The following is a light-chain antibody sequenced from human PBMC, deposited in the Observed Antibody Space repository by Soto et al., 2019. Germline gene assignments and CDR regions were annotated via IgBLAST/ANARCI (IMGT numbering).Light chain of an antibody. Sequence: EILLTHSAVTLSFSPWYISTLYCRSSQSVSSSNLAWYQQKRGQAPRLLIHGASNRATGIPDRFSGSGSGTDFTLTISRLEPEDFAVYYCQQYGSSPWTFGQGTKVDIK. J-gene: IGKJ1*01. CDR2: GAS. CDR3: QQYGSSPWT. CDR1: QSVSSSN. V-gene: IGKV3-20*01.